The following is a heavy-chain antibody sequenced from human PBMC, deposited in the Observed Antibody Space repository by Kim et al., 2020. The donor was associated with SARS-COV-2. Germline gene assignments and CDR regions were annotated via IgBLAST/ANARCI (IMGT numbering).Heavy chain of an antibody. CDR3: ASAPATASVYYFDY. J-gene: IGHJ4*02. D-gene: IGHD1-1*01. Sequence: GGSLRLSCAASGFSFSSYAMHWIRQAPGKGLEWVSVIYSTGSRTFYADSVKGRFTISRDNSKNMLFLEMNSLRAEDTAVYFCASAPATASVYYFDYWSQG. CDR2: IYSTGSRT. V-gene: IGHV3-23*03. CDR1: GFSFSSYA.